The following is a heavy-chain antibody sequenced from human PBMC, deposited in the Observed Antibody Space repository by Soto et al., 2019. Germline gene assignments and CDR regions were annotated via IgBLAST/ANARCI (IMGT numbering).Heavy chain of an antibody. V-gene: IGHV2-5*02. CDR2: IYWDDDK. CDR3: AHRRTTTDILTMYPDWFDP. J-gene: IGHJ5*02. Sequence: QITLKESGPTLVKPTQTLTLTCTFSGFSLSTGGMGVGWIRQAPGKSLEWLALIYWDDDKRYSPSLKSRITTTXDXXKNQVALIMTNMDPVDTATYYCAHRRTTTDILTMYPDWFDPWGPGIVVTVSP. D-gene: IGHD3-9*01. CDR1: GFSLSTGGMG.